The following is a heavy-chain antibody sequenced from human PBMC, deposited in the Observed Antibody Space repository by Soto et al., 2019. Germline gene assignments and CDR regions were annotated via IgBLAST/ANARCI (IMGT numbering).Heavy chain of an antibody. CDR2: IIPLFRTP. CDR3: ATDKDRLQLGGSYYDTLDD. V-gene: IGHV1-69*05. Sequence: QVQLVQSGAEMKEPGSSVKVSCKTSGGTFSSSAISWLRQAPGQGLEWMGGIIPLFRTPDYAQKFQGRVTIATDETTITSNRKRRSLRSENTAIYYWATDKDRLQLGGSYYDTLDDWGQGTNVTVYS. CDR1: GGTFSSSA. D-gene: IGHD4-4*01. J-gene: IGHJ6*01.